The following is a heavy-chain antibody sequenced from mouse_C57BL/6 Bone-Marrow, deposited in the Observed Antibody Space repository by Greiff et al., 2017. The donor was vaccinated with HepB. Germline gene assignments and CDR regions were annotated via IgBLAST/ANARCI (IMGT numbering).Heavy chain of an antibody. CDR3: ARDYSNYRTWFAY. CDR1: GYTFTSYW. CDR2: IDPSDSYT. J-gene: IGHJ3*01. V-gene: IGHV1-50*01. D-gene: IGHD2-5*01. Sequence: VQLQQPGAELVKPGASVKLSCKASGYTFTSYWMQWVKQRPGQGLEWIGEIDPSDSYTNYNQKFKGKATLTVDTSSSTAYMQLSSLTSEDSAVYYCARDYSNYRTWFAYWGQGTLVTVSA.